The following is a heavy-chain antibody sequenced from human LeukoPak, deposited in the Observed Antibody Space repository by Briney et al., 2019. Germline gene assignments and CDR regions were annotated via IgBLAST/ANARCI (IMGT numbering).Heavy chain of an antibody. CDR2: INPNTGGT. J-gene: IGHJ4*02. D-gene: IGHD6-13*01. CDR3: ARDTSDSSTWYALSGY. Sequence: GASVKVSCKASGYTFTDYYMHWVRQAPGQGLEWMGRINPNTGGTNYAQKFQGRVTMTRDTSISTAYMELSRLRPDDTAVYFCARDTSDSSTWYALSGYWGQGTLVTVSS. CDR1: GYTFTDYY. V-gene: IGHV1-2*06.